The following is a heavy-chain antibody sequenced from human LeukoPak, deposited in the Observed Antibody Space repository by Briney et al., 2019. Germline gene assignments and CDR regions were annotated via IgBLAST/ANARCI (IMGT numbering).Heavy chain of an antibody. CDR1: GGSISRYY. CDR2: IYYSGST. Sequence: SETLSLTCAVSGGSISRYYWSWIRQPPGKGLERIGYIYYSGSTKYSPSLKSRVTISVDTSKSQFSLKLSSVTAADTAVYYCARHADGSSWAELDCWGQGTLVTVSS. V-gene: IGHV4-59*08. CDR3: ARHADGSSWAELDC. D-gene: IGHD6-13*01. J-gene: IGHJ4*02.